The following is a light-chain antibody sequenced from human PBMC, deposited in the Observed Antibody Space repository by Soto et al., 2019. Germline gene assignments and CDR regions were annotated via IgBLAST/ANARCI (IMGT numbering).Light chain of an antibody. V-gene: IGLV2-14*01. Sequence: QPLLTQPAPRSRSPGQPITISCTGTSSDVGNYKYVSWYQQHPGKAPKLMIYEVSNRPSGVSNRFSGSKSGNTASLTISGLQAEDETDYYCFSYTSSGTYVFGAGAKVTGL. CDR3: FSYTSSGTYV. CDR1: SSDVGNYKY. J-gene: IGLJ1*01. CDR2: EVS.